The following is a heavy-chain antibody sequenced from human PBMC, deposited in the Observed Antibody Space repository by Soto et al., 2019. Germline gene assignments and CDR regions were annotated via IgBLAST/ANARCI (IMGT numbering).Heavy chain of an antibody. V-gene: IGHV1-69*08. Sequence: QLQLVQSGAEVKKPGSSVKVSCKASGGTFSSYTISWVRQAPGQGLEWMGRIIPILGIANYAQKFQGRVTITADKSTSTAYMELSSLRSEDTAVYYCARDPCSSTSCYPTWSDYGMDVWGQGTTVTVSS. D-gene: IGHD2-2*01. CDR1: GGTFSSYT. CDR3: ARDPCSSTSCYPTWSDYGMDV. J-gene: IGHJ6*02. CDR2: IIPILGIA.